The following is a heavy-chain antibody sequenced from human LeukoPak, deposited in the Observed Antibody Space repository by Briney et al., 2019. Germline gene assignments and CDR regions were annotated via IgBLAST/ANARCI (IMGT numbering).Heavy chain of an antibody. CDR1: GFAFSSYW. V-gene: IGHV3-74*03. Sequence: PGGSLRLSCAASGFAFSSYWMHWVRQVPGKGLVWLSRINGDGSHTKYADSVKGRFTISRDNAQNTLFLQMNSLSAEDTAVYFCARDKSEYDSSGRGDYWGQGTLVTASS. J-gene: IGHJ4*02. CDR2: INGDGSHT. D-gene: IGHD3-22*01. CDR3: ARDKSEYDSSGRGDY.